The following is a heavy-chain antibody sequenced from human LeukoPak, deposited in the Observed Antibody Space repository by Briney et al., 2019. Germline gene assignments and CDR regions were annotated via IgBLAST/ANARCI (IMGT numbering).Heavy chain of an antibody. V-gene: IGHV4-61*01. CDR3: ARGARGYSYG. J-gene: IGHJ4*01. CDR2: IYNSGTT. Sequence: PSETLSLTCNVSGGSVSSGSYYWSWIRQPPGKGLEWIGYIYNSGTTNYNPSLKSRVTISVDSSKNQFSLKLTSVTAADTAVYYCARGARGYSYGWGKGTLVTVSS. D-gene: IGHD5-18*01. CDR1: GGSVSSGSYY.